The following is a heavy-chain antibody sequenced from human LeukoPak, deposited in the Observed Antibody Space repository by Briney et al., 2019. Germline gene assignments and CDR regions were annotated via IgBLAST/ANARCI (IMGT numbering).Heavy chain of an antibody. CDR2: IIPILGIA. V-gene: IGHV1-69*04. J-gene: IGHJ4*02. CDR1: GGTFSSSA. D-gene: IGHD6-19*01. Sequence: SVKVSCKASGGTFSSSAISWVRQAPGQGLEWMGRIIPILGIANYAQKFQGRVTITADKSTSTAYMELSSLRSEDTAVYYCARAEQRSGWYGVDDYWGQGTLVTVSS. CDR3: ARAEQRSGWYGVDDY.